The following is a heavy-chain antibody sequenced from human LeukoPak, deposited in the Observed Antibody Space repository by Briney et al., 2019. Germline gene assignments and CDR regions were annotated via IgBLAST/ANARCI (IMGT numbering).Heavy chain of an antibody. CDR1: GFTFSSYW. CDR2: IKREGSST. D-gene: IGHD2-21*01. Sequence: SGGSLRLSCAASGFTFSSYWMHWVRQAPGKGLVWVSRIKREGSSTSYADCVEGRLTTSRDNAKHTLYLQMNRLRAEDTDVYYCARDLFAYEPSPYWGQGTLVTVSS. V-gene: IGHV3-74*01. J-gene: IGHJ4*02. CDR3: ARDLFAYEPSPY.